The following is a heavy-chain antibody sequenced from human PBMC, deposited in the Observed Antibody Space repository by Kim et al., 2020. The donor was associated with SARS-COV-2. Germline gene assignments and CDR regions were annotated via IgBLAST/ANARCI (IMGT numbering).Heavy chain of an antibody. CDR2: ISGSGGST. D-gene: IGHD3-9*01. CDR3: AKGDHYDILNGYYRGYYYYGMDV. CDR1: GFTFSSYA. V-gene: IGHV3-23*01. Sequence: GGSLRLSCAASGFTFSSYAMSWVRQAPGKGLEWVSAISGSGGSTYYADSVKGRFTISRDNSKNTLYLQMNSLRAEDTALYYCAKGDHYDILNGYYRGYYYYGMDVWGQGTTVTVSS. J-gene: IGHJ6*02.